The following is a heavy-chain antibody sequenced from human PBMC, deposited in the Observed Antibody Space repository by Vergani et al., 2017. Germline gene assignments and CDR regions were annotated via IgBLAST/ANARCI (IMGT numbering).Heavy chain of an antibody. CDR1: GYTFTGYY. Sequence: QVQLVQSGAEVKKPGASVKVSCKASGYTFTGYYMHWVRQAPGQGLEWMGWMNPKSGNSGFAQKFQGRVTMTRDTCISTAYMELNSLTSEDTAVYYCARAPGRRCSGGSCYSSFRWFDPWGQGTLVTVFS. J-gene: IGHJ5*02. V-gene: IGHV1-8*02. CDR2: MNPKSGNS. D-gene: IGHD2-15*01. CDR3: ARAPGRRCSGGSCYSSFRWFDP.